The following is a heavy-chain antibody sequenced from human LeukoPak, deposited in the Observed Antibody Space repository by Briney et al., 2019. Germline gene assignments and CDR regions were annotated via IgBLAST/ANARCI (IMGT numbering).Heavy chain of an antibody. CDR1: GGSISSYY. Sequence: TSETLSLTCTVSGGSISSYYWSWIRQPPGKGLEWIGYIYYSGSTNYNPSLKSRVTIPVDTSKNQFSLKLSSVTAADTAVYYCARHGSWDYFDYWGQGTLVTVSS. CDR3: ARHGSWDYFDY. V-gene: IGHV4-59*08. D-gene: IGHD6-13*01. CDR2: IYYSGST. J-gene: IGHJ4*02.